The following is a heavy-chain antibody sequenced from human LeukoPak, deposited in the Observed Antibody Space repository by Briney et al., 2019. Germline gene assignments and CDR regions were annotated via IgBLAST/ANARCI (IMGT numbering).Heavy chain of an antibody. Sequence: GGSLRLSCVPSGFSFSNYAMSWVRQAPDKGLEWVAVISHDGGNKYYADSVKGRFTISRDNSKNTLYLQMSSLRAEDTAVYYCVKDPIWSGYPYWGQGTLVTVSS. V-gene: IGHV3-30*14. J-gene: IGHJ4*02. CDR1: GFSFSNYA. CDR2: ISHDGGNK. D-gene: IGHD3-3*01. CDR3: VKDPIWSGYPY.